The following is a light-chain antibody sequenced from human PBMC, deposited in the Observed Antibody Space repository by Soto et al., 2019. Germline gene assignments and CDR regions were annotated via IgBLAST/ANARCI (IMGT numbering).Light chain of an antibody. CDR2: LNSDGSH. Sequence: QPVLTQSPSASASLGASVKLTCTRSSGHSSYAIAWHQPQPEKGPRYLMRLNSDGSHTKGDGIPDRFSGSSSGAERYLTVSSLQSEDEADYYCQTWGTGIWVFGGGTELTVL. V-gene: IGLV4-69*01. CDR1: SGHSSYA. CDR3: QTWGTGIWV. J-gene: IGLJ3*02.